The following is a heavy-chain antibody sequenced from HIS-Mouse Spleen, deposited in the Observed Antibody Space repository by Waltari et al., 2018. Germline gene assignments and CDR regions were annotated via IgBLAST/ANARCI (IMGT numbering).Heavy chain of an antibody. CDR1: GGSISSYY. J-gene: IGHJ3*02. D-gene: IGHD2-8*01. V-gene: IGHV4-4*07. CDR2: IYTSGST. Sequence: QVQLQESGPGLVKPSETLSLTCTVSGGSISSYYWSWIRQPAGKGLEWIGRIYTSGSTNDNPSLKCRVTMSVDTSKNQFSLKLSSVTAADTAVYYCARENNCTNGVCYDAFDIWGQGTMVTVSS. CDR3: ARENNCTNGVCYDAFDI.